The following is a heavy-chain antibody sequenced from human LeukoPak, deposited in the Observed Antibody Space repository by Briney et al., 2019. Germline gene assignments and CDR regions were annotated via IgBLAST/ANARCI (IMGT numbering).Heavy chain of an antibody. J-gene: IGHJ4*02. CDR1: GFTFGDYA. Sequence: GGSLRLSCTASGFTFGDYAMSWVRQAPGKGLEWVGFIRSKAYGGTTEYAASVKGRFTISRDDSKSIAYLQANSLKTEDTAVYYCTRAGSSGWYYYFDYWGQGTLVTVSS. CDR3: TRAGSSGWYYYFDY. V-gene: IGHV3-49*04. D-gene: IGHD6-19*01. CDR2: IRSKAYGGTT.